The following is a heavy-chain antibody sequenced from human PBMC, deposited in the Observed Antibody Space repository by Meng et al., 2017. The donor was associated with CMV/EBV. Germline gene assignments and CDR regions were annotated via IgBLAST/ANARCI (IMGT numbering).Heavy chain of an antibody. V-gene: IGHV4-39*07. CDR2: ICYIVST. CDR3: ARVLSLVAAAGPYYIDY. CDR1: GGSISSISYY. J-gene: IGHJ4*02. Sequence: SETLSLTCTVSGGSISSISYYWGWIRQPPGKGLEWIGSICYIVSTYYNPSLKSRVTISVDTSKNQFSLKMSSVTAADTAVYDCARVLSLVAAAGPYYIDYWGQGTLVTVSS. D-gene: IGHD6-13*01.